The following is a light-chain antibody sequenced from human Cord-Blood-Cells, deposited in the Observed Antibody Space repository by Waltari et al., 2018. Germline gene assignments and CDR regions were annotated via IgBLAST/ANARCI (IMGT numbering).Light chain of an antibody. CDR1: SSDVGRYNL. CDR3: CSYAGSSTYV. V-gene: IGLV2-23*01. J-gene: IGLJ1*01. Sequence: QSALTPPASVSGSPGQSITISCTGTSSDVGRYNLVPWYQQHPGKAPKLMIYEGSKRPSGVSNRFSGSKSGNTASLTISGLQAEDEADYYCCSYAGSSTYVFGTGTKVTVL. CDR2: EGS.